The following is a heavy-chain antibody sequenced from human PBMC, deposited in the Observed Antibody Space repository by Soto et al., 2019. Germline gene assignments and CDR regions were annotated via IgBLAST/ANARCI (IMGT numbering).Heavy chain of an antibody. Sequence: SETLSLTSASGHASISCSSYYWGWVSEPPGKGLEWIGSIYYSGSTYYNPSLKSRVTISVDTSKNQFSLKLSSVTAADTAVYYCARHLYDILTGYHYGMDVWGQGTTVTVS. V-gene: IGHV4-39*01. CDR1: HASISCSSYY. CDR3: ARHLYDILTGYHYGMDV. CDR2: IYYSGST. D-gene: IGHD3-9*01. J-gene: IGHJ6*02.